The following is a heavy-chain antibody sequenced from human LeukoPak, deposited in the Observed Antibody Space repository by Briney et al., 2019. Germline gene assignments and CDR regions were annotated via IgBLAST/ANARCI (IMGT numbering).Heavy chain of an antibody. J-gene: IGHJ5*02. CDR2: SRDKAHSYTT. CDR3: VRGYNSFDP. D-gene: IGHD3-10*01. Sequence: GGSPRLSCAVSGFTFSDYYMDWVRQTPGRGLEWVARSRDKAHSYTTEYAASVRGRFTISRDESNNSLYLQMNSLKIEDTALYYCVRGYNSFDPWGQGTQVTVSS. V-gene: IGHV3-72*01. CDR1: GFTFSDYY.